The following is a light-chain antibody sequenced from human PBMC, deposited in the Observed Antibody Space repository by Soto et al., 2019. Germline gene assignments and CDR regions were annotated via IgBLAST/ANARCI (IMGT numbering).Light chain of an antibody. Sequence: QSVLTQPASVAGSPGQSITIPCTGTSSDVGGYNYVSWYQHHPGKAPKLMIYEVNNRPSGVSNRFSGSKSGNAASLTISGLQAEDEADYYCCSYTSSSTYVLFGGGTKLTVL. CDR2: EVN. J-gene: IGLJ2*01. CDR3: CSYTSSSTYVL. V-gene: IGLV2-14*01. CDR1: SSDVGGYNY.